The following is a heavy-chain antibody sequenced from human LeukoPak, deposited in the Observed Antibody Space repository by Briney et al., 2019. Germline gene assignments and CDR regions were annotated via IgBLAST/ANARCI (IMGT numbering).Heavy chain of an antibody. Sequence: GGSLRLSCAASGFTVSSKYMSWVRQAPGKGLEWVSVTDIDGSTYYADSVKGRFTISRDNSKNTLCLQMNSLRAEDTAVYYCARAGWLAPVFDYWGQGTLVTVSS. CDR3: ARAGWLAPVFDY. CDR2: TDIDGST. J-gene: IGHJ4*02. CDR1: GFTVSSKY. V-gene: IGHV3-53*01. D-gene: IGHD6-19*01.